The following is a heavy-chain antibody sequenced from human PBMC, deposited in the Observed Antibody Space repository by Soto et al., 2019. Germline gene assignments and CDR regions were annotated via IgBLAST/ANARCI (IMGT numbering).Heavy chain of an antibody. CDR3: ARGGYDSDYYYYYGMDV. V-gene: IGHV3-13*01. CDR1: GFTFSRYD. CDR2: IGTAGDT. D-gene: IGHD5-12*01. J-gene: IGHJ6*02. Sequence: GGSLRLSCEASGFTFSRYDMHWVRRATGKGLEWVSAIGTAGDTYYPGSVKGRFTVSRENAKNSLYLQMNSLSAGDTAVYYCARGGYDSDYYYYYGMDVWGQGTTVTVSS.